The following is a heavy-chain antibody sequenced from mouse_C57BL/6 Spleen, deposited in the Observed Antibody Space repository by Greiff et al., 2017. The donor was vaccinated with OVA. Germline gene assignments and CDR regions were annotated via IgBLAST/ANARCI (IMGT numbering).Heavy chain of an antibody. V-gene: IGHV1-80*01. CDR3: AREGLLPFAD. D-gene: IGHD2-3*01. J-gene: IGHJ3*01. Sequence: VKLVESGAELVKPGASVKISCKASGSAFSSYWMNWVKKRPGKGLEWIGQIYPGDGDTNYNGKLTGKATLTAEKSSSTAYMQLSSLTSEDSAVYFCAREGLLPFADWGQGTLVTVSA. CDR2: IYPGDGDT. CDR1: GSAFSSYW.